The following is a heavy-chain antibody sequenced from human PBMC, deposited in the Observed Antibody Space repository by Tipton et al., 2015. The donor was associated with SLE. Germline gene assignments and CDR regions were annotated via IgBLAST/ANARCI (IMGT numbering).Heavy chain of an antibody. V-gene: IGHV4-59*02. D-gene: IGHD3-10*01. CDR3: AGADGSYFYYFMDV. CDR1: RGSVNNYY. J-gene: IGHJ6*03. CDR2: ASYSGRP. Sequence: TLSLTCSVSRGSVNNYYWSWIRHPPGKGLAWIGDASYSGRPNFNPSLKSRVTVSVDPSTNQFSLGLSSVTAADSAVYYCAGADGSYFYYFMDVWGKGTTVTVSS.